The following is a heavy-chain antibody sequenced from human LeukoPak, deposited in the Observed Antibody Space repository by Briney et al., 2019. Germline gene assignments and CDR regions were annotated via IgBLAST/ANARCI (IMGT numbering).Heavy chain of an antibody. CDR2: IRSKANSYAT. J-gene: IGHJ1*01. V-gene: IGHV3-73*01. CDR3: AKVGFRTVAFVH. CDR1: GFTFSGSA. D-gene: IGHD1-26*01. Sequence: GGSLKLSCAASGFTFSGSAMHWVRQASGKGLEWVGRIRSKANSYATAYTASVKGRFTISRDDSKNTAYLQMDSLKTEDTAVYYCAKVGFRTVAFVHWGQGTLVTVSS.